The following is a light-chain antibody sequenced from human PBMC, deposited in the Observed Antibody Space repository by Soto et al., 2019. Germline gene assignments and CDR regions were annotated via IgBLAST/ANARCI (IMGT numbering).Light chain of an antibody. CDR1: QSISSY. CDR3: QQSYSTPIT. V-gene: IGKV1-39*01. CDR2: AAS. J-gene: IGKJ5*01. Sequence: DIHRAYSSWSLSSSLVERVTITCRASQSISSYLNWYQQKPGKAPKLLIYAASSLQSGVPSRFSGSGSGTDFTLTISSLQPEDFATYYCQQSYSTPITFGQGTRLEIK.